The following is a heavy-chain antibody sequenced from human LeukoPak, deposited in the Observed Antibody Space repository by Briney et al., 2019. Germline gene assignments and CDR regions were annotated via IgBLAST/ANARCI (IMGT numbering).Heavy chain of an antibody. D-gene: IGHD3-10*01. J-gene: IGHJ4*02. Sequence: GASVKVSCKASGYTFTSYYMHWVRQAPGQGLEWMGIINPSGGSTGYAQKFQGRVTMTRDMSTSTVYMELSSLRCDDTAVYYCEVWFGESVFDYWGQGTLVTVSS. CDR2: INPSGGST. V-gene: IGHV1-46*01. CDR3: EVWFGESVFDY. CDR1: GYTFTSYY.